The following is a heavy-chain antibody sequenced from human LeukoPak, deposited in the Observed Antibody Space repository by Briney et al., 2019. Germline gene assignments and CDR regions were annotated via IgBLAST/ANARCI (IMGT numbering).Heavy chain of an antibody. CDR1: GYTFTSYD. D-gene: IGHD3-16*02. Sequence: ASVKVSCKASGYTFTSYDINWVRQAPGQGLEWMGWISAYNGNTNYAQKLQGRVTMTTDTSTSTAYMELRSLRSDDTAVYYCARETHNYDYVWGSYRAPFDYWGQGTLVTVSS. CDR2: ISAYNGNT. V-gene: IGHV1-18*01. J-gene: IGHJ4*02. CDR3: ARETHNYDYVWGSYRAPFDY.